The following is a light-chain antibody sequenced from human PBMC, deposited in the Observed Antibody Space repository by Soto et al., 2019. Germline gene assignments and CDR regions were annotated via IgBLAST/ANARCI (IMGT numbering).Light chain of an antibody. Sequence: EIVMTQSPATLSVSPGERATLSCRASQSVSSNLPWYQQKPGQAPRLLIYGASTRATGIPARFSGSGSGTEFTLTISSPQSEDFAVYYCQQYNNWPQAFGQGTKVEIK. V-gene: IGKV3-15*01. CDR2: GAS. CDR3: QQYNNWPQA. CDR1: QSVSSN. J-gene: IGKJ1*01.